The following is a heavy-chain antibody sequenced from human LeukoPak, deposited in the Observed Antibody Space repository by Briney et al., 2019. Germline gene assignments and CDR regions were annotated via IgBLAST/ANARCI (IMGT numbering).Heavy chain of an antibody. V-gene: IGHV3-30*02. CDR2: IQYDGNTI. CDR3: ARGTAARRDESYYYSYMDV. D-gene: IGHD6-6*01. CDR1: GFTYSHNG. Sequence: GGSLRLSCVASGFTYSHNGMHWVRQAPGKGLEWVAFIQYDGNTIFYADSVKGRFTISRDNSKNTLFLQMGSLRVEDMAVYYCARGTAARRDESYYYSYMDVRGKGTTVTVSS. J-gene: IGHJ6*03.